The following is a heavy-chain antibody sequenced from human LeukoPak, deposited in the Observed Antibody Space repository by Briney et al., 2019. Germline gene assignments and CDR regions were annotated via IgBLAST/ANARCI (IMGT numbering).Heavy chain of an antibody. CDR1: GGSISSSSYY. CDR3: ARAGEQQLVGWFDP. CDR2: IYYSGST. Sequence: SETLSLTCTVSGGSISSSSYYWGWIRQPPGKGLEWIGSIYYSGSTYYNPSLKSRVTISVDTSKNQFSLKLSSVTAADTAVYYCARAGEQQLVGWFDPWGQGTLVTVSS. V-gene: IGHV4-39*07. J-gene: IGHJ5*02. D-gene: IGHD6-13*01.